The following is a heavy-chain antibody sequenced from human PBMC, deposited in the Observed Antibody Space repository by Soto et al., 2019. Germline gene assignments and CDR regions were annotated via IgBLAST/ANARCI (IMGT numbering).Heavy chain of an antibody. J-gene: IGHJ4*02. CDR3: ARVPGHKNSRGDF. D-gene: IGHD1-7*01. V-gene: IGHV1-2*02. CDR1: GYTFTHYF. Sequence: QVRLMQSGPEVRRPGASVTFSCKASGYTFTHYFIHWVRRAPGQGLEWMGYINPKSGDTHYSQTFRGRVSMTRDTSTDTANMGLSSLKSDDTAVYFCARVPGHKNSRGDFWGQGTPITVSS. CDR2: INPKSGDT.